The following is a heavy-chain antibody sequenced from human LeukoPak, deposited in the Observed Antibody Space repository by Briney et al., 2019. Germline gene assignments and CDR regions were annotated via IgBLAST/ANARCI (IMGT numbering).Heavy chain of an antibody. CDR1: GFTFSSYA. V-gene: IGHV3-23*01. J-gene: IGHJ6*02. CDR2: ISGSGGST. Sequence: GGSLRLSCAASGFTFSSYAMSWVRQAPGKGLEWVSAISGSGGSTYYADSVKGRFTISRDNSKNTLYLQMNNLRAEDTAVYYCAKDSPSIYHGANYYYGMDVWGQGTTVTVSS. D-gene: IGHD2-2*01. CDR3: AKDSPSIYHGANYYYGMDV.